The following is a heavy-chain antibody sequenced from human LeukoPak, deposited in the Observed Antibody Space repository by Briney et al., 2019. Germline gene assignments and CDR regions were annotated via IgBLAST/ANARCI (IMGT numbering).Heavy chain of an antibody. D-gene: IGHD6-13*01. CDR3: ARGSRGEQPPPYSYMDV. V-gene: IGHV4-34*01. Sequence: SETLSLTCAVYGGSFSGYYWSWIRQPPGKGLEWIGEINHSGSTNYNPSLKSRVTISVDTSKNQFSLKLSSVTAADTAVYYCARGSRGEQPPPYSYMDVWGKGTTVTVSS. J-gene: IGHJ6*03. CDR2: INHSGST. CDR1: GGSFSGYY.